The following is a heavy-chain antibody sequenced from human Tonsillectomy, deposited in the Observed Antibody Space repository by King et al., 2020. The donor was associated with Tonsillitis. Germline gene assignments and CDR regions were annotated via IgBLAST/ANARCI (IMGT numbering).Heavy chain of an antibody. CDR1: AATFNFSEYG. CDR3: AKESRYGDYNIPFDS. CDR2: IRYDAFKK. V-gene: IGHV3-30*02. J-gene: IGHJ4*02. D-gene: IGHD4-17*01. Sequence: VQLVESGGGVVQPGGSLRLSCAASAATFNFSEYGMHWVRQAPGKGLEWISYIRYDAFKKSYADSVKGRFTVSRDNSKNTLYLHVNSLRVEDTALYYCAKESRYGDYNIPFDSWGQGILVTVSS.